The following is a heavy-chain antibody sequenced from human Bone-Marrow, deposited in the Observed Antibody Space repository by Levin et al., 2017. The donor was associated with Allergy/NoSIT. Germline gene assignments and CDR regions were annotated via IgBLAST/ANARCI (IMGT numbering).Heavy chain of an antibody. V-gene: IGHV3-48*03. J-gene: IGHJ6*02. D-gene: IGHD4-17*01. CDR1: GFTFSSYE. CDR2: ISSSGSTI. CDR3: ARDPWTTVTPPPIEYYYYYGMDV. Sequence: SCAASGFTFSSYEMNWVRQAPGKGLEWVSYISSSGSTIYYADSVKGRFTISRDNAKNSLYLQMNSLRAEDTAVYYCARDPWTTVTPPPIEYYYYYGMDVWGQGTTVTVSS.